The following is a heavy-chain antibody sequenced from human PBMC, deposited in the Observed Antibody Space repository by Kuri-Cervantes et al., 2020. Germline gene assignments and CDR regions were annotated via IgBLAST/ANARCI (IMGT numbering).Heavy chain of an antibody. CDR1: GFTFSSYG. CDR3: AKRSVRFLEWLSAEFDY. CDR2: ISYDGSNK. J-gene: IGHJ4*02. V-gene: IGHV3-30*18. D-gene: IGHD3-3*01. Sequence: LSLTCAASGFTFSSYGMHWVRQAPGKGLEWVAVISYDGSNKYYADSVKGRFTISRDNSKNTLYLQMNSLRAEDTAVYYCAKRSVRFLEWLSAEFDYWGQGTLVTVSS.